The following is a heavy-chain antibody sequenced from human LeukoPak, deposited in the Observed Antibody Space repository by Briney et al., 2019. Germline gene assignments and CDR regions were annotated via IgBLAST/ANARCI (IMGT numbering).Heavy chain of an antibody. V-gene: IGHV3-23*01. CDR1: GFTFSSYA. J-gene: IGHJ4*02. Sequence: GGSLRLSCAASGFTFSSYAMSWVRQAPGKGLEWISAISGSGGSTYYADSVKGRFSISRDNSKNTLYLQMNSLRAEDTAVYYCAKNRLLLDYFDYWGQGTLVTVSS. CDR3: AKNRLLLDYFDY. CDR2: ISGSGGST. D-gene: IGHD2-2*01.